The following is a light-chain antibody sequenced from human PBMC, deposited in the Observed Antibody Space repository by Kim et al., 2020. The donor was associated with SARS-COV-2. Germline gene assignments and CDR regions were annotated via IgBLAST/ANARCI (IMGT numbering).Light chain of an antibody. J-gene: IGKJ5*01. CDR3: QEYGTT. Sequence: LSPEERTTHSCRASQGINSAYIAWYQQKPGQAPRLLIFGASNRATGIPDRFSGSGSGTDFTLTITTLEPEDFAIYYCQEYGTTFGQGTRLEIK. CDR1: QGINSAY. V-gene: IGKV3-20*01. CDR2: GAS.